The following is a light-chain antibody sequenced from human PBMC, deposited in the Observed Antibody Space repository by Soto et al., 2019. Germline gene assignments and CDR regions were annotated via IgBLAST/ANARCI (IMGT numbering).Light chain of an antibody. CDR2: GNS. V-gene: IGLV1-40*01. CDR3: QSYESSLVV. Sequence: QSVLKQPPSVSGAPGQRVTISCTGSSSNIGAGYDVHWYQQLPGTAPNLLIYGNSNRPSGVPDRFSGSKCGTSASLAITGIQAEADGVYYCQSYESSLVVFGGGTKLTV. CDR1: SSNIGAGYD. J-gene: IGLJ2*01.